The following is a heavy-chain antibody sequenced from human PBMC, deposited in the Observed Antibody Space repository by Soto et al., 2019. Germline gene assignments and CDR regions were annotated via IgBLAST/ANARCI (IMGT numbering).Heavy chain of an antibody. V-gene: IGHV1-24*01. CDR1: GYTLTELS. Sequence: ASVKVSCKVSGYTLTELSMHWVRQAPGKGLEWMGGFDPEDGETIYAQKFQGRVTVTEDTSTDTAYMELSSLRPEDTAVYYCATPRGNWNYNYYYYGMDVWGQGTTVTVSS. D-gene: IGHD1-7*01. CDR2: FDPEDGET. J-gene: IGHJ6*02. CDR3: ATPRGNWNYNYYYYGMDV.